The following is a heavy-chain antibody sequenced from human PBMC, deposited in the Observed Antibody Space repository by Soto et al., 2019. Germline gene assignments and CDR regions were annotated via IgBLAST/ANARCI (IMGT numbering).Heavy chain of an antibody. Sequence: GESLKISCAASGFPFNNAWINWVRQVPGKGLGWVGRVKSKADGGSGDYAAPVKGRFVVSRDDSKDIVYLQMNSLKIEDTGVYYCTTDSRTTLPEIRFDYWGHGTQVTVSS. CDR2: VKSKADGGSG. CDR3: TTDSRTTLPEIRFDY. V-gene: IGHV3-15*07. CDR1: GFPFNNAW. J-gene: IGHJ4*01. D-gene: IGHD1-26*01.